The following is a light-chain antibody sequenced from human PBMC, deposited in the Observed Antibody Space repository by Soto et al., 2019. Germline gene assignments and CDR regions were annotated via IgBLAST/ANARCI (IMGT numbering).Light chain of an antibody. CDR1: QTVSSS. CDR2: EVS. V-gene: IGKV3-11*01. J-gene: IGKJ1*01. CDR3: QQYNKWPLT. Sequence: IVFTQSPATLSFSPGESATLSCRASQTVSSSLAWYQQKPGQAPRLLIYEVSNRATGIPARFSGSASGTEFTLTISSLQSEDFTVYYCQQYNKWPLTFAQGTKVDI.